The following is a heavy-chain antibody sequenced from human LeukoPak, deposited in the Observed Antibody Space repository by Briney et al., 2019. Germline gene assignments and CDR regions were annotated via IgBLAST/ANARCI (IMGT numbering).Heavy chain of an antibody. D-gene: IGHD3-22*01. V-gene: IGHV3-11*04. CDR1: GFTFSDYY. Sequence: GGSLRLSCAASGFTFSDYYMSWIRQAPGKGLEWVSYISSSGSTIYYADSVKGRFTISRDNAKNSLYLQMNSLRAEDTAIYYCTRDRSDSTSNAFDIWGQGTMVIVSS. J-gene: IGHJ3*02. CDR2: ISSSGSTI. CDR3: TRDRSDSTSNAFDI.